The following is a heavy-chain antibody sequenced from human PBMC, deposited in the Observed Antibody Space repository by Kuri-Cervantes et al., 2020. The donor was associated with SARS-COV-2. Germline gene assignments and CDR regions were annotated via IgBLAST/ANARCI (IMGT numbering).Heavy chain of an antibody. Sequence: GSLRLSCTVSGGSISSSSYYWGWIRQPPGKGLEWIGSIYYSGSTYYNPSLKSRVTISVDTSKNQFSLKLSSVTAADTAVYYCARQMMSSITIFGVVITKNWFDPWGQGTLVTVSS. J-gene: IGHJ5*02. V-gene: IGHV4-39*01. D-gene: IGHD3-3*01. CDR3: ARQMMSSITIFGVVITKNWFDP. CDR2: IYYSGST. CDR1: GGSISSSSYY.